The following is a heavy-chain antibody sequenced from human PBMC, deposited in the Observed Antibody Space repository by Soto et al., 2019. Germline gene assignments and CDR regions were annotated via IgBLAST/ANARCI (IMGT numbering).Heavy chain of an antibody. CDR1: GYSFTSSW. CDR3: ATLGIAARPPYFDY. V-gene: IGHV5-51*01. J-gene: IGHJ4*02. CDR2: IYPADSDT. D-gene: IGHD6-6*01. Sequence: RESLKISCQGSGYSFTSSWFAWVRQMPGKGLEWMGIIYPADSDTRYSPSFQGQVTISADKSISTAYLQWSSLKASDTAMYYCATLGIAARPPYFDYWGQGTLDTVSS.